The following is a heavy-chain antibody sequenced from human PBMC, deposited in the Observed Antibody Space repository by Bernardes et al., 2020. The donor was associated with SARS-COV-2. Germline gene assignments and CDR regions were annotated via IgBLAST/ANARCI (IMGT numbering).Heavy chain of an antibody. CDR1: GDTFTSYG. CDR2: NIPRFGST. CDR3: AREPIAARPGIWFDP. Sequence: SVKVSCMASGDTFTSYGFSWVRQAPGQGLEWMGRNIPRFGSTNYAQNFQGRVTITADESSSTAYMELSSPRSQDTALYYCAREPIAARPGIWFDPWGQGTLVTVSS. V-gene: IGHV1-69*13. J-gene: IGHJ5*02. D-gene: IGHD6-6*01.